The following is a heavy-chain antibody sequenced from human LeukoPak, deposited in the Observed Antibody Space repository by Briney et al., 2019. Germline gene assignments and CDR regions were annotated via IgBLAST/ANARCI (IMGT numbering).Heavy chain of an antibody. CDR3: ARNSGSYWIDY. Sequence: GGSLRLSCAASGFIFSDYILDWVRQAPGKGLEWVGRIRRGANSYTTEYAASVKGRFTVSRDDSKNSLYLRMNSLKTEDTAVYYCARNSGSYWIDYWGQGTLVTVSS. V-gene: IGHV3-72*01. D-gene: IGHD1-26*01. J-gene: IGHJ4*02. CDR1: GFIFSDYI. CDR2: IRRGANSYTT.